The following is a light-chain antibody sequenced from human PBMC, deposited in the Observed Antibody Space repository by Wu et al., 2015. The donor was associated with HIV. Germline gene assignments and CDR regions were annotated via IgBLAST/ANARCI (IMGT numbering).Light chain of an antibody. J-gene: IGKJ2*01. Sequence: EIVMTQSPATLSVSPGERATLSCRASQSLTNNLAWYQQKPGQAPRLLIYDASNRATGIPARFSGSGSGTDFTLTISSLEPEDFAVYYCQQRRYWPLYTFGQGTKLEI. CDR3: QQRRYWPLYT. CDR2: DAS. CDR1: QSLTNN. V-gene: IGKV3-11*01.